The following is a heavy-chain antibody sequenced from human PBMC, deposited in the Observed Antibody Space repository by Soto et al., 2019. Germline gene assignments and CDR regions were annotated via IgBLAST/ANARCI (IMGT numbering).Heavy chain of an antibody. CDR1: GDSISGAGYY. D-gene: IGHD1-20*01. CDR2: IYYSGTT. CDR3: ARDRPGITSPGITTYNWLDP. J-gene: IGHJ5*02. V-gene: IGHV4-31*03. Sequence: QVQLQESGPGLVKPSQTLSLICTVSGDSISGAGYYWTWIRQHPGKGLEWIGNIYYSGTTSYNPSRKSRVTISLDTSKNPFSLRLTSVTAADTAMYYCARDRPGITSPGITTYNWLDPWGQGTLVTVSS.